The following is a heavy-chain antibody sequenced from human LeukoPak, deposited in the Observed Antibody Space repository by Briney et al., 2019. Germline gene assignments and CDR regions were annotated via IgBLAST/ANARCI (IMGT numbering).Heavy chain of an antibody. Sequence: GGSLRLSCALSGYTFHTYWMHWPRQAPGEGEVCGSRIKSDGSSTSYADSVKGRCTISRDNAKNTLYLRKNSVRAEDTAVYYCARDLRWLGEFHDYWGQGTLVTVSS. V-gene: IGHV3-74*01. J-gene: IGHJ4*02. CDR1: GYTFHTYW. CDR2: IKSDGSST. CDR3: ARDLRWLGEFHDY. D-gene: IGHD3-10*01.